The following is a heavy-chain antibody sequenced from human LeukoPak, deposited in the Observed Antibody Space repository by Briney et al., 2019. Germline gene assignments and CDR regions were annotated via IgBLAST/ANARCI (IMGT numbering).Heavy chain of an antibody. Sequence: GGSLRLYCAASGFMFSSNWMSWVRLAPGKGLEWLSYVKSGNYDIQYADSVTGRFTVSRDSATNSLYLQMNDLKAEDTAVYYCARDSDWAFDYWGQGSLVTVSS. V-gene: IGHV3-48*01. J-gene: IGHJ4*02. D-gene: IGHD3-9*01. CDR3: ARDSDWAFDY. CDR1: GFMFSSNW. CDR2: VKSGNYDI.